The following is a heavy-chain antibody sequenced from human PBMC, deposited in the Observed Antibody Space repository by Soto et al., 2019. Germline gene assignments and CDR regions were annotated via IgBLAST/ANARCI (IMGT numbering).Heavy chain of an antibody. CDR3: AGGYCSGGSCYGDYMDV. CDR1: GGTFSSYT. CDR2: IIPILGIA. Sequence: ASVKVSCKASGGTFSSYTISWVRQAPGQGLEWMGRIIPILGIANYAQKFQGRVTITADKSTSTAYMELSSLRSEDTAVYYCAGGYCSGGSCYGDYMDVWGKGTTVTVSS. V-gene: IGHV1-69*02. D-gene: IGHD2-15*01. J-gene: IGHJ6*03.